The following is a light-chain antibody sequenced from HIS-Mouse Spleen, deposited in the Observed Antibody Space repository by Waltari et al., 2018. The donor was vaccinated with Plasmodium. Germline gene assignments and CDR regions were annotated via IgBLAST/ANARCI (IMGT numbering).Light chain of an antibody. Sequence: SYELPLPPSVSVSPGQTASITCSGDTLGDKYACWSQQKPSQSPALVLYQDSNRPSGVPGLFSGSNSGNTATLTISGTQAMDEADYYCQAWDSSTVVFGGGTKLTVL. CDR2: QDS. V-gene: IGLV3-1*01. CDR3: QAWDSSTVV. J-gene: IGLJ2*01. CDR1: TLGDKY.